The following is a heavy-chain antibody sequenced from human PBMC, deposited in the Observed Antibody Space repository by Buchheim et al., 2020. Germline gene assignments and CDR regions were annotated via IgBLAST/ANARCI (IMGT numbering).Heavy chain of an antibody. J-gene: IGHJ4*02. CDR1: GGSFSGYY. Sequence: QVQLQQWGAGLLKPSETLSLTCAVYGGSFSGYYWSWIRQPPGKGLEWIGEINHSGSTNYNPSLKSRVTISVDTSTNQFSLKLSSVTAADTAVYYCARGRDPRNKGARRGYYFDYWGQGTL. CDR3: ARGRDPRNKGARRGYYFDY. CDR2: INHSGST. V-gene: IGHV4-34*01. D-gene: IGHD6-6*01.